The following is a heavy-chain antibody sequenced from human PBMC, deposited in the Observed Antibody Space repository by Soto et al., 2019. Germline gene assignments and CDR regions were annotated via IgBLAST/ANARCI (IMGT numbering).Heavy chain of an antibody. CDR1: GGPFSSYA. CDR2: IIPIFGTA. J-gene: IGHJ4*02. Sequence: ASVKVSCKDSGGPFSSYAISWVRKAPGQGLEWMGGIIPIFGTANYAQKFPVRVTIXADESTSTAHMALSSLRSEDTSVYYCARAPYYYDSSGYYCHTLYYFDYVPPGTIVTVSS. D-gene: IGHD3-22*01. CDR3: ARAPYYYDSSGYYCHTLYYFDY. V-gene: IGHV1-69*13.